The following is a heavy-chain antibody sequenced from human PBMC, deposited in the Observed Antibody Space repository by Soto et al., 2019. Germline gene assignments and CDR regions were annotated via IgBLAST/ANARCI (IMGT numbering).Heavy chain of an antibody. CDR3: AKDRRYSGYDNNFDY. Sequence: GGSLILSCAASGFTFSSYAMSWVRQAPGKGLEWVSAISGSGGSTYYADSVKGRFTISRDNSKNTLYLQMNSLRAEDTAVYYCAKDRRYSGYDNNFDYWGQGTLVTVSS. V-gene: IGHV3-23*01. D-gene: IGHD5-12*01. J-gene: IGHJ4*02. CDR2: ISGSGGST. CDR1: GFTFSSYA.